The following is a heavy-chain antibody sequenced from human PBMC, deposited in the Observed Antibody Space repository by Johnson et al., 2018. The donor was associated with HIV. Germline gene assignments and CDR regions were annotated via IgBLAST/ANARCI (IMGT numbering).Heavy chain of an antibody. V-gene: IGHV3-13*01. J-gene: IGHJ3*02. D-gene: IGHD6-19*01. CDR3: TRGVGIAVAGNDAFDI. Sequence: EVQLVESGGGLVQPGGSLRLSCAASGFTFSTYDMHWVRQATGKGLEWVSAIGTAGDTYYPGSVKGRFTISRENAKNSLYLQMNSLRAGDTAVYYCTRGVGIAVAGNDAFDIWGQGTMVTVS. CDR2: IGTAGDT. CDR1: GFTFSTYD.